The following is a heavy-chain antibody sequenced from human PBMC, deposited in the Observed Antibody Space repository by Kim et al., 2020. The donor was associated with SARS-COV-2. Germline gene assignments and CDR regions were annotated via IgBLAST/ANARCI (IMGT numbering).Heavy chain of an antibody. CDR3: ASRDFWSGYWNYFDY. Sequence: SLKSRVTISVDTSKNQFSLKLSSVTAADTAVYYCASRDFWSGYWNYFDYWGQGTLVTVSS. D-gene: IGHD3-3*01. J-gene: IGHJ4*02. V-gene: IGHV4-30-2*04.